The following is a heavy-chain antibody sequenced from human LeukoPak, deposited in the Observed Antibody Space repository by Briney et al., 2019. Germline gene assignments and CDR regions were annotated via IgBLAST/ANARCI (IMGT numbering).Heavy chain of an antibody. Sequence: SETLSLTCAVYGGSFSGYYWSWLRQPPGKGLEWVGEINHSGSTIYNPSLKSRVTISVDTSKNQYSLKLSPVTAADTAVYYCARGPPRYCGGDCWVPDYWGQGTLVSVFS. CDR2: INHSGST. CDR3: ARGPPRYCGGDCWVPDY. D-gene: IGHD2-21*02. J-gene: IGHJ4*02. V-gene: IGHV4-34*01. CDR1: GGSFSGYY.